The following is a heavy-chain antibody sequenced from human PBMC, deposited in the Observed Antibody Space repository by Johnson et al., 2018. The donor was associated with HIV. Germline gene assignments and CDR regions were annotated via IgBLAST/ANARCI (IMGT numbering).Heavy chain of an antibody. V-gene: IGHV3-9*01. CDR2: ISWNSGSI. Sequence: VQLVESGGGLVQPGGSLRVSCAASGFTFSSYWMRWVRQAPGKGLEWVSGISWNSGSIGYADSVTGRFTISRDNAKNSLYLQMNSLRAEDTALYYCAKGLTWELRSHDAFDIWGQGTMATVSS. CDR1: GFTFSSYW. CDR3: AKGLTWELRSHDAFDI. J-gene: IGHJ3*02. D-gene: IGHD1-26*01.